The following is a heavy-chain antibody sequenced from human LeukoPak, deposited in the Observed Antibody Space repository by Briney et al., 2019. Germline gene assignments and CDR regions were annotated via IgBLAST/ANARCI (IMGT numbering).Heavy chain of an antibody. V-gene: IGHV5-51*01. J-gene: IGHJ4*02. CDR3: AREYCSSTSCYSAPDY. CDR2: IYPGDSDT. CDR1: GSSFTSYW. D-gene: IGHD2-2*01. Sequence: GESLKISCKGSGSSFTSYWIGWVRQMPGKGLEWMGIIYPGDSDTRYSPSFQGQVTISADKSISTAYLQWSSLKASDTAMYYCAREYCSSTSCYSAPDYWGQGTLVTVSS.